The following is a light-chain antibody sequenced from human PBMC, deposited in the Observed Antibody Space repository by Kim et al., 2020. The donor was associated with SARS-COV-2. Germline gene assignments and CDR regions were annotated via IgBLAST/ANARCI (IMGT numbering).Light chain of an antibody. J-gene: IGKJ5*01. CDR2: AAT. CDR3: QQTNSFPIT. V-gene: IGKV1-12*01. Sequence: ASVGDSVTITCRASQDISNWLAWYQQRPGSAPNLLIYAATTLQSGGPSRFSGSVSGADFTLTISSLQPEDFATYYCQQTNSFPITFGQGTRLEIK. CDR1: QDISNW.